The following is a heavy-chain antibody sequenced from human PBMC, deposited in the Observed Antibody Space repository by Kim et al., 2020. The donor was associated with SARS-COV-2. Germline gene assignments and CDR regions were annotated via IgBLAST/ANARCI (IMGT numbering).Heavy chain of an antibody. CDR2: ISYDGSNK. D-gene: IGHD6-19*01. CDR1: GFTFSSYA. CDR3: ARGSQQWLVRGAFDI. Sequence: GGPLRLSCAASGFTFSSYAMHWVRQAPGKGLEWVAVISYDGSNKYYADSVKGRFTISRDNSKNTLYLQMNSLRAEDTAVYYCARGSQQWLVRGAFDIWG. J-gene: IGHJ3*02. V-gene: IGHV3-30-3*01.